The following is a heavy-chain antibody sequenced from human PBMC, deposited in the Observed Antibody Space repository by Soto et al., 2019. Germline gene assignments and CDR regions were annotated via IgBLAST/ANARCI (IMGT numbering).Heavy chain of an antibody. CDR1: GGSISNGDYY. V-gene: IGHV4-31*03. J-gene: IGHJ5*02. Sequence: QVQLQESGPGLVKPSQTLSLTCTVSGGSISNGDYYWSWIRQHPGKGLEWIGYIYYSGTTYYNPSLKSRVTKSVDTSKNQFSLKLSSVTAADTAVYYCARRDTSSSWFDPWGQGTLVTVSS. CDR2: IYYSGTT. CDR3: ARRDTSSSWFDP. D-gene: IGHD2-2*01.